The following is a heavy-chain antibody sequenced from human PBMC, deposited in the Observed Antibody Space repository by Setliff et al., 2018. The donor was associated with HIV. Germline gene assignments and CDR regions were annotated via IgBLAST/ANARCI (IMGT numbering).Heavy chain of an antibody. CDR2: INPRGTS. J-gene: IGHJ4*02. D-gene: IGHD1-26*01. V-gene: IGHV4-34*01. CDR3: ARVPPRWGATRDY. Sequence: NPSETLSLTCAVYGGSFSDYYWSWIRQPPGKGLEWIGEINPRGTSNYNPSLSSRVTMSVDTSKNQFSLKVTSVTAADTALYYCARVPPRWGATRDYWGQGTLVTVSS. CDR1: GGSFSDYY.